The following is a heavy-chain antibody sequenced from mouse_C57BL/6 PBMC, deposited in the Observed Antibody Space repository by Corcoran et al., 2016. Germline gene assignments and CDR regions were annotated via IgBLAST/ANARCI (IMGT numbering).Heavy chain of an antibody. CDR2: ISYDGSN. J-gene: IGHJ4*01. Sequence: DVQLQESGPGLVKPSQSLSLSCSVTGYSITSGYYWNWIRQFPGNKLEWMGYISYDGSNNYNPSLKNRISITRDTSKNQFFLKLNSVTTEDTATYYCARGPRSAMDYWGQGTSVTVSS. V-gene: IGHV3-6*01. CDR3: ARGPRSAMDY. CDR1: GYSITSGYY.